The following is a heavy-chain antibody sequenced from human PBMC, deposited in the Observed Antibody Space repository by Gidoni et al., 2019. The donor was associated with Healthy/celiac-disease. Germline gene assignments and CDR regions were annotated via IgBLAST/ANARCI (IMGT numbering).Heavy chain of an antibody. CDR1: GYSFTSYW. J-gene: IGHJ6*02. V-gene: IGHV5-51*03. CDR3: ARTTRITMVRGVIISYYYYGMDV. D-gene: IGHD3-10*01. CDR2: IYPGDSDT. Sequence: EVQLVQSGAEVKKPGESLKISCKGSGYSFTSYWIGWVRQMPGKGLEWMGIIYPGDSDTRYSPSFQGQVTISADKSISTAYLQWSSLKASDTAMYYCARTTRITMVRGVIISYYYYGMDVWGQGTTVTVSS.